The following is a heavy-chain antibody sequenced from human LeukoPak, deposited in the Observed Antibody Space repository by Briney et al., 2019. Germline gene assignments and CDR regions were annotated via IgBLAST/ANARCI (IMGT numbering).Heavy chain of an antibody. CDR1: GYTFTGYY. V-gene: IGHV1-2*02. Sequence: ASVKVSCKASGYTFTGYYMHWVRQAPGQGLEWMGWINPNSGGTNYAQKFQGRVTMTRDTSISTAYMELSRLRSDDTAVYYCARDGSAGDDVGPDGAFDIWGQGTMVTVSS. D-gene: IGHD4-17*01. J-gene: IGHJ3*02. CDR3: ARDGSAGDDVGPDGAFDI. CDR2: INPNSGGT.